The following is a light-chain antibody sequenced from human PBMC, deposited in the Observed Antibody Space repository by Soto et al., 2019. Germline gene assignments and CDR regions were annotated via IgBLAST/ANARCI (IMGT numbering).Light chain of an antibody. J-gene: IGKJ1*01. V-gene: IGKV1-5*03. CDR1: QSISSW. CDR2: KAS. Sequence: DIQMTQSPSTLSASVGDRVTITCRASQSISSWLAWYQQKPGKAPKLLINKASSLERGVPSRFSGSGSGTEFTLTISNMQPDDLATYYCQQYRGYSRTFGQGTKVDI. CDR3: QQYRGYSRT.